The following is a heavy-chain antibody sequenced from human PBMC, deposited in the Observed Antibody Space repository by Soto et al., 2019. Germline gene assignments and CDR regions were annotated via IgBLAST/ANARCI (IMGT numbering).Heavy chain of an antibody. J-gene: IGHJ6*02. CDR2: IYYSGST. D-gene: IGHD3-10*01. V-gene: IGHV4-31*03. CDR3: ARVAFDYGSGTYRPYYYYGMDV. CDR1: GGSISSGGYY. Sequence: SETLSLTCTVSGGSISSGGYYWSWIRQHPGKGLEWIGYIYYSGSTYYNPSLKSRVTISVDTSKNQFALKLSSVTAADTAVYYCARVAFDYGSGTYRPYYYYGMDVWGQGTTVTVSS.